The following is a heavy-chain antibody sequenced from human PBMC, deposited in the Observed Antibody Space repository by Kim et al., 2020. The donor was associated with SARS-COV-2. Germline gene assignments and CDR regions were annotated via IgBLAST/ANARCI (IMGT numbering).Heavy chain of an antibody. J-gene: IGHJ5*02. V-gene: IGHV3-30*02. Sequence: GRFTISRDNSKNTLYLQMNSLRAEDTAVYYCAKFTFASSWPARPHNWFDPWGQGTLVTVSS. CDR3: AKFTFASSWPARPHNWFDP. D-gene: IGHD6-13*01.